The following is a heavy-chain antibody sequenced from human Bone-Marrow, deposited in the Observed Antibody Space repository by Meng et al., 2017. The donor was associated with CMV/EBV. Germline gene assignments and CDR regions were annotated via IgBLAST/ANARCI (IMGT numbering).Heavy chain of an antibody. D-gene: IGHD6-6*01. CDR3: ARWGSSSKRGFDY. CDR1: GYSFTSYW. V-gene: IGHV5-51*01. J-gene: IGHJ4*02. CDR2: IYPGDSDT. Sequence: GGSLRLCCKGSGYSFTSYWIGWVRQMPGKGLEWMGIIYPGDSDTRYSPSFQGQVTISADKSISTAYLQWSSLKASDTAMYYCARWGSSSKRGFDYWGQGTLVTVSS.